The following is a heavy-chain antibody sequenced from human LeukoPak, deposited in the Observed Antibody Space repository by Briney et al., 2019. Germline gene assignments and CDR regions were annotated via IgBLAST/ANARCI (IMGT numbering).Heavy chain of an antibody. J-gene: IGHJ6*03. Sequence: ASVTVSCKPSGGTFSTYAISWVRQAPGQGLEWMGGIIPIFGTANYAQNFQGRVTITTDESTSTAYMELSSLRSEDTAVYYCARGGDGSSGYYDPYYYYYMDVWGKGTTVTVSS. V-gene: IGHV1-69*05. D-gene: IGHD3-22*01. CDR3: ARGGDGSSGYYDPYYYYYMDV. CDR2: IIPIFGTA. CDR1: GGTFSTYA.